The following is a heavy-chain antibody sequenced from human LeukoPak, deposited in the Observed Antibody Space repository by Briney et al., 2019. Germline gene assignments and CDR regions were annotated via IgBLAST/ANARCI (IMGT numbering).Heavy chain of an antibody. V-gene: IGHV3-7*03. CDR2: IKQDGSEK. CDR3: ARDSAGVGIDY. Sequence: GGSLRLSCAASGFSSSSYWMSWVRQAPGKGLEWVANIKQDGSEKYYVDSLKGRFTIARDNAKNSLYLQMNSLRAEDTAVYYCARDSAGVGIDYWGQGTLVTVSS. D-gene: IGHD6-13*01. CDR1: GFSSSSYW. J-gene: IGHJ4*02.